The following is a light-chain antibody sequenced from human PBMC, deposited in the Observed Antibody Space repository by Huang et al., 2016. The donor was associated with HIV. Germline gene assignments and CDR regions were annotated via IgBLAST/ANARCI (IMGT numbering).Light chain of an antibody. Sequence: EIVLTQSPATLSLSPGEIATLSCRASQSVSSYLAWYQQKPGQAPRLLIYDASNRATGIAARFSGSGSETDFTLTISSLEPEDFAVYYCQQRSNGTPLTFGGGTKVEIK. CDR2: DAS. CDR3: QQRSNGTPLT. CDR1: QSVSSY. V-gene: IGKV3-11*01. J-gene: IGKJ4*01.